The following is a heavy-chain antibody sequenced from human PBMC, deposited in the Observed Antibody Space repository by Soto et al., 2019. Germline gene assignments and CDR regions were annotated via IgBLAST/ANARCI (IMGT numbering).Heavy chain of an antibody. CDR2: VYHSGAT. CDR1: GGSISTSDYT. D-gene: IGHD3-3*01. J-gene: IGHJ6*02. V-gene: IGHV4-30-2*01. Sequence: QLQLQESGSGLIKPSQTLSLTCAVSGGSISTSDYTWSWIRQPPGRGLEWLGSVYHSGATHYMPSLQNRLTMSLDKFKNQFSLDLTSVTAADTAVYYCVRERTIFGVAPGGGVDVWGQGTTVTVSS. CDR3: VRERTIFGVAPGGGVDV.